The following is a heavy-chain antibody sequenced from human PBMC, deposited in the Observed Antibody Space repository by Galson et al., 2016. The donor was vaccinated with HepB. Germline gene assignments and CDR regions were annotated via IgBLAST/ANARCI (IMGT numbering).Heavy chain of an antibody. CDR1: GYTFTNYY. CDR3: ARDLPYDYVWGTYCFDY. CDR2: INTSTGNP. Sequence: SVKVSCKASGYTFTNYYLHWVRQAPGQGLEWMGWINTSTGNPTYTQGFTGRFVFSLDASVSTAYLQIRSLKTEDTAVYYCARDLPYDYVWGTYCFDYWGQGTLVTVSS. V-gene: IGHV7-4-1*02. D-gene: IGHD3-16*01. J-gene: IGHJ4*02.